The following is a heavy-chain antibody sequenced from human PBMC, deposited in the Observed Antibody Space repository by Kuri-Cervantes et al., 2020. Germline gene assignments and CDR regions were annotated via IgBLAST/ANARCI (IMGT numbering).Heavy chain of an antibody. J-gene: IGHJ4*02. CDR1: GFTFSDYY. V-gene: IGHV3-23*01. Sequence: GGSLRLSCAASGFTFSDYYMSWVRQAPGKRLEWVSAISSSGGSTYYADSVKGRFSISRDISRNTLYLYLQMDSLRAEDTAVYYCAKDGAAAGYYFDYWGQGSLVTVSS. CDR3: AKDGAAAGYYFDY. CDR2: ISSSGGST. D-gene: IGHD6-13*01.